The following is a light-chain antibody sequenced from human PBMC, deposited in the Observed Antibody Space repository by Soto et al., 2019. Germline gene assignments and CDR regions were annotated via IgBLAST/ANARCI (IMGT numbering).Light chain of an antibody. J-gene: IGKJ5*01. Sequence: DIQMTQSPSSLSASLGDRVTIICQASQDITNYLNWYQQKPGKAPKLLIYDASNLETGVPSRLSGSGSGPHFSFTISSLQPEDIATYYCQQDDHVPFTFGQGTRLEMK. CDR1: QDITNY. CDR3: QQDDHVPFT. CDR2: DAS. V-gene: IGKV1-33*01.